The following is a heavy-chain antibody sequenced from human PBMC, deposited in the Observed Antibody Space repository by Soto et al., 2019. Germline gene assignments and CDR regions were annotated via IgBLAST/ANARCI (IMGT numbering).Heavy chain of an antibody. CDR2: INPNSGGT. Sequence: ASVKVSCKASGYTFTGYYMHWVRQAPGQGLEWMGWINPNSGGTNYAQKFQGWVTMTRDTSISTAYMELSRLRSDDTAVYYCARGTLVAVTNFDYWGQGTLVTVSS. J-gene: IGHJ4*02. CDR3: ARGTLVAVTNFDY. D-gene: IGHD6-19*01. V-gene: IGHV1-2*04. CDR1: GYTFTGYY.